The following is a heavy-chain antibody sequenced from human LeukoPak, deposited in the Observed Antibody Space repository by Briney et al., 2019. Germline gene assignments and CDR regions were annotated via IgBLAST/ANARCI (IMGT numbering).Heavy chain of an antibody. D-gene: IGHD2-8*02. V-gene: IGHV3-21*01. CDR2: ISSSTSYI. CDR3: ATYRQVLLPFES. CDR1: GFIFSTYA. J-gene: IGHJ4*02. Sequence: GGSLRLSCAASGFIFSTYAMNWVRQAPGKGLEWVSSISSSTSYIYYADSVKGRFTISRDNAKNSLYLQMNSLRPEDTAVYYCATYRQVLLPFESWGQGTLVTVSS.